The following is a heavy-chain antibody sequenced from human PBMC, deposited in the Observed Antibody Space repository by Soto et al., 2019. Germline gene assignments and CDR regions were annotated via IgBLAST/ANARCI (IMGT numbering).Heavy chain of an antibody. V-gene: IGHV3-30*18. Sequence: PGGSLRLSCAASGFTFSSYGMHWVRQAPGKGLEWVAVISYDGSNKYYADSVKGRFTISRDNSKNTLYLQMNSLRAEDTAVYYCAKAYPKYSSSCYGMDVWGQGTTVTVSS. CDR1: GFTFSSYG. D-gene: IGHD6-13*01. CDR2: ISYDGSNK. CDR3: AKAYPKYSSSCYGMDV. J-gene: IGHJ6*02.